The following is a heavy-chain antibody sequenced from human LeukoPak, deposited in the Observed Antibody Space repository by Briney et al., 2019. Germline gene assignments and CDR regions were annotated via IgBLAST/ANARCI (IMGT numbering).Heavy chain of an antibody. CDR2: ISYDGSNK. CDR3: ARSPGGHDAFDI. CDR1: GFTFTSYP. Sequence: GGSLRLSCAASGFTFTSYPVFWVRQAPGKGLEWVAVISYDGSNKYYADSVKGRFTISRDNSKNTLYLQMNSLRIEDTAVYFCARSPGGHDAFDIWGQGTMVTVSS. V-gene: IGHV3-30-3*01. D-gene: IGHD2-15*01. J-gene: IGHJ3*02.